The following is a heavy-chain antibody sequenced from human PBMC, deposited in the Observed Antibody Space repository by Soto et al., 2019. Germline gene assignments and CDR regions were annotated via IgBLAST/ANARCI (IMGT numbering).Heavy chain of an antibody. D-gene: IGHD3-3*01. CDR1: EFTFSSYA. J-gene: IGHJ3*02. CDR2: ISGSGGST. Sequence: GGSLRLSCAASEFTFSSYAMSWVRQAPGKGLEWVSAISGSGGSTYYADSVKGRFTISRDKSKNTLYLQMNSLRAEDTAVYYCAKDEITIFGVVTNAFDIWGQGTMGTVS. V-gene: IGHV3-23*01. CDR3: AKDEITIFGVVTNAFDI.